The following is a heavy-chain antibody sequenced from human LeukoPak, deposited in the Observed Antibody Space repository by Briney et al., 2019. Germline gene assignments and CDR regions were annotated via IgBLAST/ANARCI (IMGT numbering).Heavy chain of an antibody. Sequence: GSLRLSCAASGFTLSYYWMHWVRQGPGKGLVWVSTINGDGSSTNYADSVKGRFTISRDNAKNTLYLEMNSLRVEDTAVYYCARDPRNKGFDPWGQGTLVTVSS. CDR1: GFTLSYYW. D-gene: IGHD1/OR15-1a*01. CDR2: INGDGSST. V-gene: IGHV3-74*01. CDR3: ARDPRNKGFDP. J-gene: IGHJ5*02.